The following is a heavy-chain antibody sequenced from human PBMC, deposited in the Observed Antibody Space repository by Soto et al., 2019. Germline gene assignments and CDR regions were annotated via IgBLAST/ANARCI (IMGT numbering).Heavy chain of an antibody. CDR3: ARGYYGSEIDY. Sequence: QVQLQESGPGLVKPSQTLSLTCTVSGGSISSGGYYWSWIRQHPGKGLEWIGYIYYSGSTYYNPSLQSRVTISVDTSNNQFSLKLSSVTAADTAVYYCARGYYGSEIDYWGQGTLVTVSS. J-gene: IGHJ4*02. CDR2: IYYSGST. CDR1: GGSISSGGYY. V-gene: IGHV4-31*03. D-gene: IGHD3-10*01.